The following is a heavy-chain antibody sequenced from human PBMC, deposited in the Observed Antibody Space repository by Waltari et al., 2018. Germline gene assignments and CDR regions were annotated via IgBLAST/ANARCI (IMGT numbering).Heavy chain of an antibody. CDR2: MSTDGNII. CDR3: AGVGDGYNRNY. CDR1: GFTFSTYW. V-gene: IGHV3-74*01. D-gene: IGHD1-26*01. Sequence: EVQLVESGGGVVQPGGSLRLPCAASGFTFSTYWMHWVRQAPGKGRVWFARMSTDGNIITYADSVKGRFTISRDNAKNTLYLQMNSLRVEDTAVYYCAGVGDGYNRNYWGQGTLVTVSS. J-gene: IGHJ4*02.